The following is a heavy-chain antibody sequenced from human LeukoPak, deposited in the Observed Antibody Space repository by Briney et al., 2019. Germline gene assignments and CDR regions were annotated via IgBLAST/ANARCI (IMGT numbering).Heavy chain of an antibody. CDR3: ARDVGDST. J-gene: IGHJ4*02. Sequence: PGGSLRLSCAASGFTFNSDWMSWVRQAPGKGLEWVANIKEDGSEKYYADSVKGRFIISRDNAKNSPYLQMNSLRAEDTAVYFCARDVGDSTGGQRTLVTVSS. D-gene: IGHD2/OR15-2a*01. V-gene: IGHV3-7*01. CDR1: GFTFNSDW. CDR2: IKEDGSEK.